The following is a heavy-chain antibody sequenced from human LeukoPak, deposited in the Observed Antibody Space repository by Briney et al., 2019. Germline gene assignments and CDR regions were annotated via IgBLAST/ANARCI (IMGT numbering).Heavy chain of an antibody. D-gene: IGHD2-2*01. CDR3: ARTPLGYCSSTSCYVDGYYYYYYMDV. CDR2: IYTSGST. Sequence: SETLSLTCTVSGGSISSYYWSWIRQPPGKGLEWIGRIYTSGSTNYNPSLKSRVTMSVDTSKNQFSLKLSSVTAADTAVYYCARTPLGYCSSTSCYVDGYYYYYYMDVWGKGTTVTVSS. V-gene: IGHV4-4*07. J-gene: IGHJ6*03. CDR1: GGSISSYY.